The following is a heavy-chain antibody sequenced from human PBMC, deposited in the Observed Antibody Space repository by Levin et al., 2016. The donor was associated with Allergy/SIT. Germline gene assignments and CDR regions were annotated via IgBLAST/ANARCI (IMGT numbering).Heavy chain of an antibody. CDR3: AKLQQRSYYYDSSGRYYDAFDI. V-gene: IGHV3-30*18. CDR2: ISYDGSNK. J-gene: IGHJ3*02. CDR1: GFTFSSYG. D-gene: IGHD3-22*01. Sequence: GESLKISCAASGFTFSSYGMHWVRQAPGKGLEWVAVISYDGSNKYYADSVKGRFTISRDNSKNTLYLQMNSLRAEDTAVYYCAKLQQRSYYYDSSGRYYDAFDIWGQGTMVTVSS.